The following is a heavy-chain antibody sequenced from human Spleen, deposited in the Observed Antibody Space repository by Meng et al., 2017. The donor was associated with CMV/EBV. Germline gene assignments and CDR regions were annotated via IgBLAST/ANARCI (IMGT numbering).Heavy chain of an antibody. D-gene: IGHD3-10*01. CDR1: GGTFSSYA. V-gene: IGHV1-69*05. CDR3: ASAAITNYGMDV. J-gene: IGHJ6*02. Sequence: SVKVSCKAAGGTFSSYAISWVRQAPGQGLEWMGWIIPIFGTANYAQKFKGRVTITTDESTSTAYMELSSLRSEDTAVYYCASAAITNYGMDVWGQGTTVTVSS. CDR2: IIPIFGTA.